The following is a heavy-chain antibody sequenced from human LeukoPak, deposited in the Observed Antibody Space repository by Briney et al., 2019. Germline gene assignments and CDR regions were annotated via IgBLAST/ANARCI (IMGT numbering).Heavy chain of an antibody. Sequence: PGGSLRLSCTASAFTFSSYSMNWVRQAPGKGLEWVSSISSSSSYIYYADSVKGRFTISRDNAKNSLYLQMNSLRAEDTAVYYCARGLWFGDENPPYFDYWGQGTLVTVSS. CDR2: ISSSSSYI. J-gene: IGHJ4*02. CDR3: ARGLWFGDENPPYFDY. D-gene: IGHD3-10*01. V-gene: IGHV3-21*04. CDR1: AFTFSSYS.